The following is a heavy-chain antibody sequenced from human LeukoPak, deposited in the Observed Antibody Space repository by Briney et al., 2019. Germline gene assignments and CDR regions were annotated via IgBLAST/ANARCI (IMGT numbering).Heavy chain of an antibody. CDR2: ISGSGGST. Sequence: GGSLRLSCTASGFTFSNAWMSWVRQAPGKGLEWVSAISGSGGSTYYADSMKGRFTISRDNSKNTLYLQMNSLRAEDTAVYYCAKDSSGYYLSYYFDYWGQGTLVTVSS. CDR1: GFTFSNAW. V-gene: IGHV3-23*01. CDR3: AKDSSGYYLSYYFDY. D-gene: IGHD3-22*01. J-gene: IGHJ4*02.